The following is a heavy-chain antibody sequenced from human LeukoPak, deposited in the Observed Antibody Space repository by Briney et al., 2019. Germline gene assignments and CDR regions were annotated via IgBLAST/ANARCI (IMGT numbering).Heavy chain of an antibody. CDR3: ARFGSDTYGYKYYFDY. Sequence: PSETLSLTCTVSGGSISTYYWSWIRQPPGKGLEWIGYISYSGSTNYNPSLKSRVTISVDTSKNQFPLKLSSVTAADTAVYYCARFGSDTYGYKYYFDYWGQGTLLTVSS. J-gene: IGHJ4*02. V-gene: IGHV4-59*08. CDR2: ISYSGST. D-gene: IGHD3-16*01. CDR1: GGSISTYY.